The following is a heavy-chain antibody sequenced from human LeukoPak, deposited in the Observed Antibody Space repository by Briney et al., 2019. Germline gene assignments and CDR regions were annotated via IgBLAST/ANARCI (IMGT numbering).Heavy chain of an antibody. CDR3: AKSGTYSSSSGYIDS. Sequence: GRSLRLSCAASRFTFDGYAMHWVRQAPGKGLEWVPSISWNSGNTDYAASVKGRFTISRDNAKKSLHLQMNSLRVEDTALYYCAKSGTYSSSSGYIDSWGQGTLVTVSS. CDR2: ISWNSGNT. V-gene: IGHV3-9*01. J-gene: IGHJ4*02. CDR1: RFTFDGYA. D-gene: IGHD6-6*01.